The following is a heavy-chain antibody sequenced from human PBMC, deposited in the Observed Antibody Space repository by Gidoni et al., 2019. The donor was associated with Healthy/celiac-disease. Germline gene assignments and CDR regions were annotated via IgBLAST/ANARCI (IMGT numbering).Heavy chain of an antibody. CDR2: IIPSFGTA. CDR1: AGNLSSYA. D-gene: IGHD3-22*01. Sequence: QLQPLHSGPEVTKPGSLVMVSSKASAGNLSSYAISWVRQAHGQGLEWMGGIIPSFGTANYEQKFQGRVTITADESTSTAYMELSSLRAEETAVYYGATMIGVVSMCYAFDIWGQGTMVTVSS. V-gene: IGHV1-69*01. J-gene: IGHJ3*02. CDR3: ATMIGVVSMCYAFDI.